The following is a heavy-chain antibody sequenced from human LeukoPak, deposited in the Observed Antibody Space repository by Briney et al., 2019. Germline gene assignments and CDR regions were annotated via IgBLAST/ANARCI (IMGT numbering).Heavy chain of an antibody. CDR3: ARDLNLGYCSGGSRFLDY. D-gene: IGHD2-15*01. CDR2: TYYRSKWYN. J-gene: IGHJ4*02. Sequence: SQTLSLTCAISGDSVSSNSAAWNWIRQSPSRGLEWLGRTYYRSKWYNDYAVSVKSRITINPDTSKNQFSLQLNSVTPEDTAVYYCARDLNLGYCSGGSRFLDYWGQGTLVTVSS. CDR1: GDSVSSNSAA. V-gene: IGHV6-1*01.